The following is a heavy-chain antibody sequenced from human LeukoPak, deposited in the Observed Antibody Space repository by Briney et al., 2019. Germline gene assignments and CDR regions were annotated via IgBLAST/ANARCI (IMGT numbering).Heavy chain of an antibody. CDR2: IKQDGSEK. Sequence: GGSLRLSCAASGFTFSSYWMSWVRQAPGKGLEWVANIKQDGSEKYYVDSVKGRFTISRDNAKNSLYLQMNSLRAEDTAVYYCARDSPAAAAGISDWGQGTLVTVSS. CDR1: GFTFSSYW. V-gene: IGHV3-7*01. CDR3: ARDSPAAAAGISD. D-gene: IGHD6-13*01. J-gene: IGHJ4*02.